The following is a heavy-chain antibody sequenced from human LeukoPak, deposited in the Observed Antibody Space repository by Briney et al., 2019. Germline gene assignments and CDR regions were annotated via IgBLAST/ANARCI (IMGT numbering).Heavy chain of an antibody. CDR2: ISGSGGST. D-gene: IGHD3-22*01. CDR3: ARDLGQYYDTSDNWFDP. Sequence: GGSLRLSCAASGFTFSSYAMSWVRQAPGKGLEWVSAISGSGGSTYYADPVKGRFTISRDNSKNTLNLQMNSLRAEDTAVYYCARDLGQYYDTSDNWFDPWGQGTLVTVSS. J-gene: IGHJ5*02. CDR1: GFTFSSYA. V-gene: IGHV3-23*01.